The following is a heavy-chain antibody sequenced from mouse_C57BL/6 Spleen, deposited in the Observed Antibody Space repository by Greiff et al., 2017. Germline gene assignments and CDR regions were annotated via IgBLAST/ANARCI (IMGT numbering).Heavy chain of an antibody. CDR3: ARANLRNAMDY. V-gene: IGHV3-1*01. J-gene: IGHJ4*01. Sequence: EVKLVESGPGMVKPSQSLSLTCTVTGYSITSGYDWHWIRHFPGNKLEWMGYISYSGSTNYNPSLKSRISITHDTSKNHFFLKLNSVTTEDTATYYCARANLRNAMDYWGQGTSVTVSS. CDR1: GYSITSGYD. CDR2: ISYSGST.